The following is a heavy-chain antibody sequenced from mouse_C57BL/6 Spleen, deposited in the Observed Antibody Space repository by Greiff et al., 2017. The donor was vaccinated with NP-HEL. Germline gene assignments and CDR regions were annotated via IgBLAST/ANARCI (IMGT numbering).Heavy chain of an antibody. CDR2: IRNKANGYTT. CDR3: ARYDGSSTFDY. J-gene: IGHJ2*01. V-gene: IGHV7-3*01. Sequence: EVKLEESGGGLVQPGGSLSLSCAASGFTFTDYYMSWVRQPPGKALEWLGFIRNKANGYTTEYSASVKGRFTISRDNSQSILYLQMNALRAEDSATYYCARYDGSSTFDYWGQGTTLTVSS. CDR1: GFTFTDYY. D-gene: IGHD1-1*01.